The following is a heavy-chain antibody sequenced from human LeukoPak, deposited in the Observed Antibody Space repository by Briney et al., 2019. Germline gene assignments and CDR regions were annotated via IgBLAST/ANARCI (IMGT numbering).Heavy chain of an antibody. D-gene: IGHD2-15*01. J-gene: IGHJ4*02. CDR1: GGTFSSYA. CDR3: ARDRCSGGSCYSGVDY. CDR2: IIPIFGTA. V-gene: IGHV1-69*13. Sequence: TVKVSCKASGGTFSSYAISWVRQAPGQGLEWMGGIIPIFGTANYAQKFQGRVTITADESTSTAYMELSSLRSEDTAVYYCARDRCSGGSCYSGVDYWGQGTLVTVSS.